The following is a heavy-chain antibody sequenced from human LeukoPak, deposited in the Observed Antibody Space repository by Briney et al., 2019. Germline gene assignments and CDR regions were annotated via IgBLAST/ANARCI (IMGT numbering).Heavy chain of an antibody. D-gene: IGHD3-10*01. CDR2: VFYSGST. CDR3: ARGGVLGQSAFDI. CDR1: DGSITNND. V-gene: IGHV4-59*01. J-gene: IGHJ3*02. Sequence: SETLSLTCTVSDGSITNNDWSWVRQPPGKGLEYIGYVFYSGSTNYNPSLKSRITISVDTSKSHFSLRLTSVTAADTAIYYCARGGVLGQSAFDIWGHGTLVTVSS.